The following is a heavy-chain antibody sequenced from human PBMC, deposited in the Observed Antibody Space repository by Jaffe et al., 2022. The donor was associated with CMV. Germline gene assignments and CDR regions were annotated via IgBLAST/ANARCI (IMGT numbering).Heavy chain of an antibody. CDR2: ISQVSSEK. Sequence: EVQLVESGGGLVQPGGSLRLSCEASGFTFIDYWMSWVRQAPGKGLEWVAIISQVSSEKYYVDSVKGRFTISRDNAKNSLYLQMSSLRDEDTAVYYCARDRRPAEYGGLAVWGQGTTVTVSS. V-gene: IGHV3-7*01. CDR1: GFTFIDYW. J-gene: IGHJ6*02. D-gene: IGHD4-17*01. CDR3: ARDRRPAEYGGLAV.